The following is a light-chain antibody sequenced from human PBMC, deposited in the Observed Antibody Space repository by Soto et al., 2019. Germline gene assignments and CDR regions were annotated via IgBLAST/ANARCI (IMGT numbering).Light chain of an antibody. CDR2: GIS. J-gene: IGKJ2*01. CDR1: QTISNN. Sequence: EVVMTQSPTTLSVSPGERVTLSCGASQTISNNLAWYRKKPGQAPSLLIYGISTRATGLPARFSGSGSGTEFTLTISSLQSDDFALYYCQQYNNWPHTFGQGTKLEIK. V-gene: IGKV3-15*01. CDR3: QQYNNWPHT.